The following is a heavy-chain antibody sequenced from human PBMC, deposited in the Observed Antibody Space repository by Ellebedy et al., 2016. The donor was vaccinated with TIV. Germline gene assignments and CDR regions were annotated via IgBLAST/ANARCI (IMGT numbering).Heavy chain of an antibody. V-gene: IGHV3-11*06. CDR1: GFTFSDYY. CDR2: ISSSSSYT. D-gene: IGHD3-10*01. J-gene: IGHJ4*02. Sequence: PGGSLRLSCAASGFTFSDYYMSWIRQAPGKGLEWVSYISSSSSYTNYADSVKGRFTISRDNAKNSLYLQMNSLRAEDTAVYYCARDLMVRGVIPRIFDYWGQGTLVTVSS. CDR3: ARDLMVRGVIPRIFDY.